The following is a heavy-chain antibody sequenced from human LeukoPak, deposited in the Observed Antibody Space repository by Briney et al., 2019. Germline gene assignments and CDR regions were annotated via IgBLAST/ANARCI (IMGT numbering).Heavy chain of an antibody. D-gene: IGHD6-13*01. J-gene: IGHJ4*02. CDR2: IRYDGSNK. CDR3: AKPYSSSWYDYFDY. V-gene: IGHV3-30*02. CDR1: GFTFSSYG. Sequence: PGGSLRLSCAASGFTFSSYGKHWVRQAPGKGLEWVAFIRYDGSNKYYTDSVRGRFTISRDNSKNTLYLQMNTLRAEDTAVYSCAKPYSSSWYDYFDYWGQGTLVTVSS.